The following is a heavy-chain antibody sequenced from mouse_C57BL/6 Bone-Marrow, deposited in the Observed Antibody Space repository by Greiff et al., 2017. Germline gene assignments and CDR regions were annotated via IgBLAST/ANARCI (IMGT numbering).Heavy chain of an antibody. CDR3: ARGGLRRGYYYAMDY. D-gene: IGHD2-4*01. V-gene: IGHV1-52*01. Sequence: VQLQQPGAELVRPGSSVKPSCKASGYTFTSYWMHWVKQRPIQGLEWIGNIDPSDSETHYNQKFKDKATLTVDKSSSTAYMQLSSLTSEDSAVYYCARGGLRRGYYYAMDYWGQGTSVTVSS. CDR1: GYTFTSYW. CDR2: IDPSDSET. J-gene: IGHJ4*01.